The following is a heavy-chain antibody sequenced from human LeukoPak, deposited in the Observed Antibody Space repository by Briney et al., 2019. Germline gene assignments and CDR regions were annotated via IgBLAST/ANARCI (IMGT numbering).Heavy chain of an antibody. J-gene: IGHJ1*01. D-gene: IGHD3-22*01. Sequence: GGSLRLSCEGSGFTFSNYWMSWVRQAPGKGLEWVANIKTDGSEKYYVDSVKGRFTISRDNAKNSLYLQMNSLRAEDTAAHYCATYSSLNAREFQYWGQGTLVTVSS. CDR3: ATYSSLNAREFQY. CDR2: IKTDGSEK. V-gene: IGHV3-7*01. CDR1: GFTFSNYW.